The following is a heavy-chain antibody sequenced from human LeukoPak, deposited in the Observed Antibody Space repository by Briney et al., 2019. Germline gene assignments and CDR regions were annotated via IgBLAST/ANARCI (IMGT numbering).Heavy chain of an antibody. CDR1: GYTFSGYY. J-gene: IGHJ6*03. D-gene: IGHD2-8*01. CDR2: TNPNSGAT. CDR3: ARGLYGVYYYYMDV. Sequence: ASVKVSCKTSGYTFSGYYMHWVRQAPGQGLEWMGWTNPNSGATNYAQKFQGRVAMTRDTSISTAYMDLSRLRSDDTAIYYCARGLYGVYYYYMDVWGKGTTVTVSS. V-gene: IGHV1-2*02.